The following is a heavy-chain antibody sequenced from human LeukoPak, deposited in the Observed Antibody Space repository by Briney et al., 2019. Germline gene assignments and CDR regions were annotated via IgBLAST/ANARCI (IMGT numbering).Heavy chain of an antibody. CDR1: GGSISSYY. V-gene: IGHV4-59*01. D-gene: IGHD3-22*01. CDR2: IYYSGST. J-gene: IGHJ4*02. CDR3: AREKSYYYDSSGYSLFDY. Sequence: KASETLSLTCTVSGGSISSYYWSWIRQPPGKGPEWIGYIYYSGSTNYNPSLKSRVTISVDTSKNQFSLKLSSVTAADTAVYYCAREKSYYYDSSGYSLFDYWGQGTLVTVSS.